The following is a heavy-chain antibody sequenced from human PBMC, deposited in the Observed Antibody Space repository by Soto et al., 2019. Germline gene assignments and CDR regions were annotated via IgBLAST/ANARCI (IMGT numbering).Heavy chain of an antibody. D-gene: IGHD6-6*01. CDR2: INAGNGNT. CDR3: ARDRNRLSIAARPYYYGMDV. CDR1: GYTFTSYA. V-gene: IGHV1-3*01. Sequence: ASVEVSCKXSGYTFTSYAMHWVRQAPGQRLEWMGWINAGNGNTKYSQKFQGRVTITRDTSASTAYMELSSLRSEDTAVYYCARDRNRLSIAARPYYYGMDVWGQGTTVTVSS. J-gene: IGHJ6*02.